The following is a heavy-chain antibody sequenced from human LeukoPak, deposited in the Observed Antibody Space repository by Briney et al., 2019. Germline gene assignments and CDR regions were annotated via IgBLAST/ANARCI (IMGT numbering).Heavy chain of an antibody. CDR3: ARGGYGDYAPFDY. CDR2: FSSNGGST. J-gene: IGHJ4*02. Sequence: GGSLRLSCSASGFTFSSYAMHWVRQAPGKGLEYVSAFSSNGGSTYYADSVKGRFTISRDNSKNTLYLQMNSLRAEDTAVYYCARGGYGDYAPFDYWGQGTLVTVSS. CDR1: GFTFSSYA. D-gene: IGHD4-17*01. V-gene: IGHV3-64*04.